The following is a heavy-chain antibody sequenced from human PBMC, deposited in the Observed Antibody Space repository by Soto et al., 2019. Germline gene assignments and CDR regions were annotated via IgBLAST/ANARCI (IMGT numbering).Heavy chain of an antibody. D-gene: IGHD2-2*01. CDR3: ARVADAYMDDFDY. V-gene: IGHV4-4*02. J-gene: IGHJ4*02. CDR1: GGSISSDNW. CDR2: SYHCGST. Sequence: QVQLQESGPGLVKPSGNLSLTCTVSGGSISSDNWWSWVRQPPGKGLEWIGVSYHCGSTSYSPALKSRVTISVDKSKSQVSRRLNSVTAADTAVYYCARVADAYMDDFDYWGQGTLVTVSS.